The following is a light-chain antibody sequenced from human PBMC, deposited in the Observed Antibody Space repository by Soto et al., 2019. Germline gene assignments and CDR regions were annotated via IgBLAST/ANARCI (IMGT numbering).Light chain of an antibody. CDR1: QGISSY. CDR2: AAS. V-gene: IGKV1-9*01. Sequence: IQLTQSPSFLSASVGDRVTITCRASQGISSYLAWYQQKPGKAPKLLIYAASTLQSGVPSRFSGSGSGTEFTLTISSLQSDDFATYYCQQYSSYPTFGQGTKVDIK. CDR3: QQYSSYPT. J-gene: IGKJ1*01.